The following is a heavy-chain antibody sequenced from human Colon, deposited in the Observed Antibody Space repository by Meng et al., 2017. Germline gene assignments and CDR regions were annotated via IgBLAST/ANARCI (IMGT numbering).Heavy chain of an antibody. V-gene: IGHV3-23*01. J-gene: IGHJ4*02. CDR3: AKRQKDVYNDCIDY. Sequence: GESLKISCAASGFAFSSYAMNWVRQAPGKGLECVSDISGSGESTYNAESVKGRFTVSRDNTKNTLYLQMNSLRADDTAVYCCAKRQKDVYNDCIDYWGQGTLVTVSS. CDR2: ISGSGEST. D-gene: IGHD5-24*01. CDR1: GFAFSSYA.